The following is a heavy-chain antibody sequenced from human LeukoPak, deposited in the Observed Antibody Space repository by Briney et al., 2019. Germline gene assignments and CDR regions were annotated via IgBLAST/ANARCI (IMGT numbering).Heavy chain of an antibody. J-gene: IGHJ3*02. CDR3: ARPSQEDAFDI. V-gene: IGHV1-3*01. CDR1: GYTFTSYA. CDR2: INAGNGNT. Sequence: ASVTVSCTASGYTFTSYAMHWVRQAPGQRLEWMGWINAGNGNTKYSQKFQGRVTITRDTSASTAYMELSSLRSEDTAVYYCARPSQEDAFDIWGQGTMATVSS.